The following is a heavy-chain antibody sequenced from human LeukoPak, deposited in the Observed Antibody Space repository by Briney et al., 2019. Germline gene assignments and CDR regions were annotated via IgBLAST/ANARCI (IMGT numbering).Heavy chain of an antibody. CDR1: GYTFTSYD. D-gene: IGHD3-10*01. CDR3: ARARFGELPEDYYYYGMDV. J-gene: IGHJ6*02. CDR2: MNPNSGNT. Sequence: ASVKVSCKASGYTFTSYDINWVRQATGQGLEWMGWMNPNSGNTGYAQKFQGRVTMTRNTSISTAYMELSSLRSEDTAVYYCARARFGELPEDYYYYGMDVWGQGTTVTVSS. V-gene: IGHV1-8*01.